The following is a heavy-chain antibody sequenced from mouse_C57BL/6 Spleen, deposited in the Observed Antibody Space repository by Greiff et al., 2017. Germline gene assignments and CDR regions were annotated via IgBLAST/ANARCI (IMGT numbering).Heavy chain of an antibody. Sequence: EVQLVESGPGLVKPSQSLSLTCSVTGYSITSGYYWNCLRQFPGNKLEWMGYISYDGSNNYNPSLKNRISITRDTSKNQFFLKLNSVTTEDTATYYCARGVYYSNSFAYWGQGTLVTVSA. J-gene: IGHJ3*01. D-gene: IGHD2-5*01. CDR3: ARGVYYSNSFAY. CDR1: GYSITSGYY. CDR2: ISYDGSN. V-gene: IGHV3-6*01.